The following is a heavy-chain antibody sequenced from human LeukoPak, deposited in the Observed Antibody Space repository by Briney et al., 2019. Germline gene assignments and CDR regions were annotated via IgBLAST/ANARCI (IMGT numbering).Heavy chain of an antibody. V-gene: IGHV4-39*01. CDR2: IHYSGNT. Sequence: SETLSLTCTVSGGSISSSSYYWGWIRQPPGKGLEWIGSIHYSGNTYYNPSLKSRVTISVDTSKNQFSLKLSSVTAADTAVYYCARQKTSHRYFDLWGRGTLVTVSS. D-gene: IGHD4-11*01. CDR1: GGSISSSSYY. J-gene: IGHJ2*01. CDR3: ARQKTSHRYFDL.